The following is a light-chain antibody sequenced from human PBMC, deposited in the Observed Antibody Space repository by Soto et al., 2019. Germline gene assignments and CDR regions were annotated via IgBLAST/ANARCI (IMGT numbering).Light chain of an antibody. CDR2: DAS. CDR1: QSITGW. J-gene: IGKJ4*01. CDR3: QQYNTSLT. V-gene: IGKV1-5*01. Sequence: DIPMTQSPSTLSASVGDRVTITCRASQSITGWLAWYQQKPGKAPKLLIYDASSVESGVPSRFSGSGSGTEFSLITSSLQPDDFASYYCQQYNTSLTFGEGTKVEI.